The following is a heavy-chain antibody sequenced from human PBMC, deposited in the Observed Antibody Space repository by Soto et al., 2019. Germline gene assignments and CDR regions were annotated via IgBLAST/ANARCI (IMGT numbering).Heavy chain of an antibody. J-gene: IGHJ5*02. V-gene: IGHV4-30-2*01. CDR1: GDSISSGGYS. Sequence: SETLSLTCAVSGDSISSGGYSWNWIRQAPGKGLEWIGYIYHSGSTNYNPSLKSRVTISVDRSKNQFSLKLSSVTAADTAVYYCARRPNYYDSSRNWFDPWGQGTLVTVSS. CDR2: IYHSGST. D-gene: IGHD3-22*01. CDR3: ARRPNYYDSSRNWFDP.